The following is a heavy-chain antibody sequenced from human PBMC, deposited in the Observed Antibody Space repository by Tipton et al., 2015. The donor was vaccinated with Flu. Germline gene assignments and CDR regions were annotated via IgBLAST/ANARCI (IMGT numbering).Heavy chain of an antibody. CDR1: GGSFSGYY. CDR3: ATKFANWGEWEPRDD. D-gene: IGHD7-27*01. J-gene: IGHJ4*02. Sequence: TLSLTCAVYGGSFSGYYWSWIRQPPGKGLEWIGEINHSGSTNYNPSLKSRVTISADTSKKQFSLKLNSVTAADTAVCVCATKFANWGEWEPRDDWGQETLVTVS. V-gene: IGHV4-34*01. CDR2: INHSGST.